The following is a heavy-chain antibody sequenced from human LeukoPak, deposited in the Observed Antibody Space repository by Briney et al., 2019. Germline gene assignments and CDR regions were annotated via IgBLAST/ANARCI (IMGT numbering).Heavy chain of an antibody. J-gene: IGHJ6*04. CDR1: GYTFTSYA. V-gene: IGHV1-3*01. CDR2: INAGNGST. D-gene: IGHD2/OR15-2a*01. Sequence: ASVKVSCKASGYTFTSYAMHWVRQAPGQRLEWMGWINAGNGSTKYSQEFQGRVTITRDTSASTAYMELSRLRSDDTAVYYCARDFLGGMDVWGKGTTVTVSS. CDR3: ARDFLGGMDV.